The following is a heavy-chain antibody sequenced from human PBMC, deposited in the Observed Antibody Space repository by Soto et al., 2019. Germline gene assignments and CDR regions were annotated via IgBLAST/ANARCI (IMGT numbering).Heavy chain of an antibody. CDR1: GFSLSTSGVG. Sequence: QITLKESGPTLVKPTQTLTLTCTFSGFSLSTSGVGVGWIRQPPGKALEWLALIYWDDDKRYSPSLKSRLTITKDPSKNQVVLTMTNMDPVDTATYYCARLDTVTRAFDYWGQGTLVTVSS. D-gene: IGHD4-17*01. CDR2: IYWDDDK. J-gene: IGHJ4*02. V-gene: IGHV2-5*02. CDR3: ARLDTVTRAFDY.